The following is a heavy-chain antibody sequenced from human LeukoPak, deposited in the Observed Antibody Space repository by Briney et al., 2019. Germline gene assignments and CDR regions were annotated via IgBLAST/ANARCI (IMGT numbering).Heavy chain of an antibody. D-gene: IGHD3-22*01. CDR3: AKRGVVIRVILVGFHKEAYYFDS. J-gene: IGHJ4*02. CDR2: ISDSGGRT. Sequence: PRGSLRLSCALSGLTLSNYGISWVRQAPGEGREWVAGISDSGGRTRSEDSVKGRFTISRDNPKNTLNLQLNSLRAEDTAVYFCAKRGVVIRVILVGFHKEAYYFDSWGQGALATVSS. CDR1: GLTLSNYG. V-gene: IGHV3-23*01.